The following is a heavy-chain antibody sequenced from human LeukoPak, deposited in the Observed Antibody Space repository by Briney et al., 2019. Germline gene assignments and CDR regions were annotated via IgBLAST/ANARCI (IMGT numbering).Heavy chain of an antibody. CDR3: ARDRGYSYGPFDY. D-gene: IGHD5-18*01. CDR2: ISYDGSNK. J-gene: IGHJ4*02. CDR1: GFTFSSYA. V-gene: IGHV3-30-3*01. Sequence: PGGSLRLSCAASGFTFSSYAMHWVRQAPGKRLEWVAVISYDGSNKYYADSVKGRFTISRDNSKNTLYLQMNSLRAEDTAVYYCARDRGYSYGPFDYWGQGTLVTVSS.